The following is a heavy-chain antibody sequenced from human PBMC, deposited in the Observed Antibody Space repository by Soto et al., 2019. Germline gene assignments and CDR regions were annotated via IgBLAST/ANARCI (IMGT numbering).Heavy chain of an antibody. D-gene: IGHD6-13*01. CDR2: ISYDGSNK. CDR3: AKESGYSSSWYTPTTSPKPFDY. Sequence: SCKASGYTFTTYYMHWVRQAPGKGLEWVAVISYDGSNKYYADSVKGRFAISRDNSKNTLYLQMNSLRAEDTAVYYCAKESGYSSSWYTPTTSPKPFDYWGQGTLVTVSS. V-gene: IGHV3-30*09. CDR1: GYTFTTYY. J-gene: IGHJ4*02.